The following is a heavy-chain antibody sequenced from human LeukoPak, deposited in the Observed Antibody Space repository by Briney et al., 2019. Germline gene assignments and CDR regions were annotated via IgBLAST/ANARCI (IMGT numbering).Heavy chain of an antibody. CDR3: ARDRYYYGSGSLNWFDP. V-gene: IGHV1-46*01. Sequence: ASVKVSCKASGGTFSSYAISWVRQAPGQGLEWMGIMKLSGDSTTYAQKFQGRVTMTRDTSTSTVYMELSSLRSEDTAVYYCARDRYYYGSGSLNWFDPWGQGTLVTVSS. J-gene: IGHJ5*02. CDR2: MKLSGDST. CDR1: GGTFSSYA. D-gene: IGHD3-10*01.